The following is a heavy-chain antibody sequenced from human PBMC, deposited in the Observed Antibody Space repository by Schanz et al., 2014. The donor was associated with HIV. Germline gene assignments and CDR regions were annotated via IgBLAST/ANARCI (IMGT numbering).Heavy chain of an antibody. D-gene: IGHD3-3*01. CDR3: AREDWSLPD. CDR2: IKSDGSAQ. V-gene: IGHV3-7*01. J-gene: IGHJ4*02. CDR1: GFTFSNYF. Sequence: EVQLVESGGDLVQSGGSLRLSCVASGFTFSNYFMTWVRQAPGKGLEWVAHIKSDGSAQDYVDSVKGRFTISRDNARNSVLLQMASLRADDTAVYYCAREDWSLPDWGQGTLVTVSS.